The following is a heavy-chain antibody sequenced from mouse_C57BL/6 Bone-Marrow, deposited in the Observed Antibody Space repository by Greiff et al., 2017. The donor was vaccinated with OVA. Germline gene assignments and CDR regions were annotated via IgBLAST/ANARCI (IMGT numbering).Heavy chain of an antibody. CDR2: IYPRDGST. CDR1: GYTFTDHT. CDR3: ASIYYYGSSPYAMDY. Sequence: VQLQQSDAELVKPGASVKISCKVSGYTFTDHTIHWMKQRPEQGLEWIGYIYPRDGSTKYNEKFKGKATLTADKSSSTAYMQLNSLTSEDSAVYFCASIYYYGSSPYAMDYWGQGTSVTVSS. D-gene: IGHD1-1*01. V-gene: IGHV1-78*01. J-gene: IGHJ4*01.